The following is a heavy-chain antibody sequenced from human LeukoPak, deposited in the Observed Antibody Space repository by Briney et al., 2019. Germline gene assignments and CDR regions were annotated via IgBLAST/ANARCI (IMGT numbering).Heavy chain of an antibody. CDR1: GFTVSSNY. D-gene: IGHD3-10*01. CDR3: ARVMVRGVPDAFDI. Sequence: PGGSLRLSCAASGFTVSSNYMSWVRQAPGKGLEWASVIYSGGSTYYADSVKGRFTISRDNSKNTLYLQMNSLRAEDTAVYYCARVMVRGVPDAFDIWGQGTMVTVSS. V-gene: IGHV3-66*02. CDR2: IYSGGST. J-gene: IGHJ3*02.